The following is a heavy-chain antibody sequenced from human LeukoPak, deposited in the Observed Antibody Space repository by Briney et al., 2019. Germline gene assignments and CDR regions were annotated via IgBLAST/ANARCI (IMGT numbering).Heavy chain of an antibody. Sequence: ASVKVSCKVSGYTLTELSMHWVRQAPGKGLEWMGGFDPEDGETIYAQKFQGRVTMTEDTSTDTAYMELSSLGSEDTAVYYCAAASSGSYWGYFDYWGQGTLVTVSS. CDR3: AAASSGSYWGYFDY. D-gene: IGHD3-10*01. CDR2: FDPEDGET. J-gene: IGHJ4*02. V-gene: IGHV1-24*01. CDR1: GYTLTELS.